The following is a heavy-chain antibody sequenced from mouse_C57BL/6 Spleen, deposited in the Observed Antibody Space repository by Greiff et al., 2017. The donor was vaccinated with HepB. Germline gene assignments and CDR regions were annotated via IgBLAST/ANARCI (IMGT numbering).Heavy chain of an antibody. CDR3: TPAYYAMDY. J-gene: IGHJ4*01. CDR1: GFNIKDDS. V-gene: IGHV14-4*01. Sequence: EVQGVESGAELVRPGASVKLSCTASGFNIKDDSMHWVKQRPEQGLEWIGWIDPENGDTEYASKFQGKATITADTSSNTAYLQLSSLTSEDTAVYYCTPAYYAMDYWGQGTSVTVSS. CDR2: IDPENGDT.